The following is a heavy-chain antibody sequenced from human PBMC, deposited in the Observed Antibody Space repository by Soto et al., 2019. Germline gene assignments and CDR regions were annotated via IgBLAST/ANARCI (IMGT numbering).Heavy chain of an antibody. V-gene: IGHV1-2*02. CDR3: AAIKDYFDY. D-gene: IGHD2-21*01. CDR1: GYTFTNYD. J-gene: IGHJ4*02. CDR2: ISAYNGDT. Sequence: GASVKVSCKVSGYTFTNYDINWVRQAPGQGLEWMGWISAYNGDTNYAQKFQGRVTMTRDTSISTAYMELSRLRSDDTAVYYCAAIKDYFDYWGQGTLVTVSS.